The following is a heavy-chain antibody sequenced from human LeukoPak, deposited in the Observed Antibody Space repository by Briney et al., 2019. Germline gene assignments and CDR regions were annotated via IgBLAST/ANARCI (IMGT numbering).Heavy chain of an antibody. CDR2: IYYSGST. D-gene: IGHD4-17*01. CDR3: ARDHGDYVSNWFDP. Sequence: SETLSLTCTVSGGSISSYYWSWIRQPPGKGLEWIGYIYYSGSTNYNPSLKSRVTISVDTPKNQFSLKLSSVTAADTAVYYCARDHGDYVSNWFDPWGQGTLVTVSS. V-gene: IGHV4-59*01. CDR1: GGSISSYY. J-gene: IGHJ5*02.